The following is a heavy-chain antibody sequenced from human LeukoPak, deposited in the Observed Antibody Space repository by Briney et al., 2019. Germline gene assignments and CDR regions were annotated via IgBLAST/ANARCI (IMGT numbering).Heavy chain of an antibody. D-gene: IGHD2-2*01. Sequence: GESLKISCKGSGYSFTSYWIGWVRQMPGKGLEWMGIIYPGDSDTRYSPSFQGQVTISADKSISTAYLQWSSLKASDTAMYYCARLMSRDIVVVPNFDYWGQGTLVTVSS. CDR3: ARLMSRDIVVVPNFDY. J-gene: IGHJ4*02. V-gene: IGHV5-51*01. CDR1: GYSFTSYW. CDR2: IYPGDSDT.